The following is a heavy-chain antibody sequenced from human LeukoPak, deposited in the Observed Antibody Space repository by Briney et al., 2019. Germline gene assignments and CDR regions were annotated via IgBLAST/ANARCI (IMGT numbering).Heavy chain of an antibody. V-gene: IGHV1-46*01. J-gene: IGHJ4*02. CDR1: GYTFTSYY. Sequence: GASVKVSCKASGYTFTSYYMHWVRQAPGQGLEWMGIINPSGGSTSYAQKFQGRVTMTRDMPTSTVYMELSSLRSEDTAVYYCARVVVAVAGEIDYFDYWGQGTLVTVSS. D-gene: IGHD6-19*01. CDR2: INPSGGST. CDR3: ARVVVAVAGEIDYFDY.